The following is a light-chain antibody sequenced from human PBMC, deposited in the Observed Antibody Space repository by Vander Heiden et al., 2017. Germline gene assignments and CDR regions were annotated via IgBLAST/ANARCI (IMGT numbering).Light chain of an antibody. CDR3: QQSYSTPQT. CDR1: QGISSY. V-gene: IGKV1-39*01. J-gene: IGKJ1*01. CDR2: AAS. Sequence: DIKMTPSPSSPSASVGDRVTITCRASQGISSYLAWYQQKPGRAPKLLIYAASSLQSGVPSRFSGSGSGTDFTLTISSLQPEDFATYYCQQSYSTPQTFGQGTKVEIK.